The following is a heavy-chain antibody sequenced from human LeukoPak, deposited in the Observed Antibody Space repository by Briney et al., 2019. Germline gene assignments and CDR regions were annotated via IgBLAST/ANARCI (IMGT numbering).Heavy chain of an antibody. CDR2: ISGSGGST. CDR1: GFTFSSYA. Sequence: GGSLRLSCAASGFTFSSYAMSWVRRSPGKGLEWVSAISGSGGSTYYADSVKGRFTISRDNSKNTLYLQMNSLRAEDTAVYYCAKGAREYSGYDDYFDYWGQGTLVTVSS. V-gene: IGHV3-23*01. D-gene: IGHD5-12*01. CDR3: AKGAREYSGYDDYFDY. J-gene: IGHJ4*02.